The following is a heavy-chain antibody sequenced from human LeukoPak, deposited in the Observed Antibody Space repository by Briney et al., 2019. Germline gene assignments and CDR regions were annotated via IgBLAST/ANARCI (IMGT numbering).Heavy chain of an antibody. CDR2: ISGSGGST. V-gene: IGHV3-23*01. J-gene: IGHJ3*02. CDR1: GFTFSSYA. CDR3: AKDTPYSGSYWHDAFDI. Sequence: PGGSLILSCAASGFTFSSYAMSWVRQAPGKGLEWVSAISGSGGSTYYADSVKGRFTISRDNSKNTLYLQMNSLRAEDTAVYYCAKDTPYSGSYWHDAFDIWGQGTMVTVSS. D-gene: IGHD1-26*01.